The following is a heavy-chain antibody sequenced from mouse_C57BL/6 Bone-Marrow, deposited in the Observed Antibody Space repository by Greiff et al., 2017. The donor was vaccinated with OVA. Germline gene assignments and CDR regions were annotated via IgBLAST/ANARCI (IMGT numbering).Heavy chain of an antibody. CDR3: TRGYGSSYAIDY. D-gene: IGHD1-1*01. CDR1: GYTITDYE. CDR2: IDPETGGT. V-gene: IGHV1-15*01. Sequence: QVQLQQSGAELVRPGASVTLSCKASGYTITDYEMHWVKQTPVHGLEWIGAIDPETGGTAYNQKFKGKAILTADKSSSTAYMELRSLTSEDSAVYYCTRGYGSSYAIDYWGQGTSVTVSA. J-gene: IGHJ4*01.